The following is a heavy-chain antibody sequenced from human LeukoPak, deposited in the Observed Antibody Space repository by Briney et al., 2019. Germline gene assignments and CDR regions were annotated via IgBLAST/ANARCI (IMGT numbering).Heavy chain of an antibody. V-gene: IGHV4-34*01. CDR2: INHSGIT. J-gene: IGHJ4*02. D-gene: IGHD3-22*01. CDR3: ARGPPPSDYDSSGYWSSGFDY. Sequence: SETLSLTCAVYGGSFSGYYWSWIRQPPGEGLEWIGEINHSGITNYNPSLKSRVTISVATSKNQFSLKLSSVTAVDTAVYYCARGPPPSDYDSSGYWSSGFDYWGQGTLLNVSS. CDR1: GGSFSGYY.